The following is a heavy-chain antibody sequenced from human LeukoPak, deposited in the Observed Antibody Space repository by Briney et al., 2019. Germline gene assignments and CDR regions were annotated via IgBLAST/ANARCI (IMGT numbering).Heavy chain of an antibody. CDR3: ARQGQQLVPSDY. J-gene: IGHJ4*02. Sequence: SETLSLTCTVSGGSISSDGYYWSWIRQPPGKGLEWIGHIYYTGSTHYNASLKSRVTISVDRSKNQVSLNLNSVTAADTAVYYCARQGQQLVPSDYWGQGTLVTVSS. CDR1: GGSISSDGYY. V-gene: IGHV4-30-2*01. D-gene: IGHD6-13*01. CDR2: IYYTGST.